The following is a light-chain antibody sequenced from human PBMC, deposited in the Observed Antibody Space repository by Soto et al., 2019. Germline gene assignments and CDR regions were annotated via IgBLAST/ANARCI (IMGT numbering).Light chain of an antibody. Sequence: TQPPSASGSPGQSVTISCTGTRNDIGAYEFVSWYQHHPGKAPKLIIYEVVQRPSGVPDRFSGSKSGNTASLTVSGLQAADEADYYCKSYAGSNTYVFGTGTKVTVL. J-gene: IGLJ1*01. V-gene: IGLV2-8*01. CDR1: RNDIGAYEF. CDR2: EVV. CDR3: KSYAGSNTYV.